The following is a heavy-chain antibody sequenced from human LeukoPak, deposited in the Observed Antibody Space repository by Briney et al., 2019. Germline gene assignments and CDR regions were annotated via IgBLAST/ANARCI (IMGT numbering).Heavy chain of an antibody. V-gene: IGHV3-23*01. CDR1: GFTFSSYG. J-gene: IGHJ4*02. D-gene: IGHD3-22*01. Sequence: PGGSLRLSCAASGFTFSSYGMSWVRQAPGKGLEWVSGISDSGTSTYYADSVKGRFTISRDNSKNTLYLQMNSLRAEDTAVYYCAKVAAYSDSSDFDYWGQGTLVTVSS. CDR3: AKVAAYSDSSDFDY. CDR2: ISDSGTST.